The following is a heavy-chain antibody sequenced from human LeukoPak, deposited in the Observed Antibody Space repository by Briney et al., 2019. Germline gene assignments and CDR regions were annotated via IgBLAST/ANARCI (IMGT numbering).Heavy chain of an antibody. CDR3: STWNYVEY. CDR2: ISNSGGDT. Sequence: GGSLRLSCAASGFTFSSYATSWVRQAPGKGLEWVSAISNSGGDTSYSDSAKGRLTISRDNSKSTLYLQMNSLRAEDTAIYYCSTWNYVEYWGQGTLVTVSS. J-gene: IGHJ4*02. D-gene: IGHD2-2*01. V-gene: IGHV3-23*01. CDR1: GFTFSSYA.